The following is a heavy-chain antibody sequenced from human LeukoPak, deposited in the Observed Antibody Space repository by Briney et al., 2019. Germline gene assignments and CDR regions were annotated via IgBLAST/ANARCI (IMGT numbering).Heavy chain of an antibody. D-gene: IGHD5-12*01. Sequence: PGGSLRLSCAASGFIFRDYTMHWVRQAPGKGLEWVSLLSWDGDDTYYADSVKGRFTISRDKSNDSLYLQMNSLTTEDTALYYCAKDIGGRLSGYDLGGAFDIWGQGTMVTVSS. V-gene: IGHV3-43*01. CDR1: GFIFRDYT. CDR3: AKDIGGRLSGYDLGGAFDI. J-gene: IGHJ3*02. CDR2: LSWDGDDT.